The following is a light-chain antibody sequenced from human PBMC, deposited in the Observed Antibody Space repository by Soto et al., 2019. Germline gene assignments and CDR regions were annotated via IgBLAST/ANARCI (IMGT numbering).Light chain of an antibody. CDR1: QSVSSN. J-gene: IGKJ4*01. Sequence: EIVMTQSPATLSVSPGGRATLSCRARQSVSSNLAWYQQKPGQAPRLLIYGASTRATGFPARFSGSGSGTEFTLTISSLQSEDFAVYYCQQYKNWPLTFGGGTRVEIK. V-gene: IGKV3-15*01. CDR3: QQYKNWPLT. CDR2: GAS.